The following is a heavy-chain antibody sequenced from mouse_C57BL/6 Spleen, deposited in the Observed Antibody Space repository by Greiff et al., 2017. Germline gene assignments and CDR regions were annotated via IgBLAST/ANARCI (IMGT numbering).Heavy chain of an antibody. Sequence: EVKLVESGGGLVKPGGSLKLSCAASGFTFSDYGMHWVSQAPEKGLEWVAYISSGSSTIYYADTVKGRFTFSRDNAKNTLFLQMTRRMSEDTAMYYCAKNYGSSLYYAMDYWGQGTSVTVSS. CDR3: AKNYGSSLYYAMDY. J-gene: IGHJ4*01. CDR2: ISSGSSTI. CDR1: GFTFSDYG. V-gene: IGHV5-17*01. D-gene: IGHD1-1*01.